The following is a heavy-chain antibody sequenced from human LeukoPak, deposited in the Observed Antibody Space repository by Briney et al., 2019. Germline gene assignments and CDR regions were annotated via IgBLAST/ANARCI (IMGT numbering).Heavy chain of an antibody. CDR2: INHSGST. J-gene: IGHJ6*03. V-gene: IGHV4-34*01. Sequence: SETLSLTCAVYGGSFSGYYWSWIRQPPGKGLEWIGEINHSGSTNYNPSLKSRVTISVDTSKNQFSLKLSSVTAADTAVYYCASSGGGYYYYYMDVWGKGTTVTISS. D-gene: IGHD3-10*01. CDR1: GGSFSGYY. CDR3: ASSGGGYYYYYMDV.